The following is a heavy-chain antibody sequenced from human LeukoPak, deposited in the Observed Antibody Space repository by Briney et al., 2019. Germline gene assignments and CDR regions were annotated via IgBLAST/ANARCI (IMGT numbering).Heavy chain of an antibody. CDR1: GYTFTMYY. CDR3: ARERTPSGSFDWFDP. D-gene: IGHD3-10*01. V-gene: IGHV1-46*01. J-gene: IGHJ5*02. CDR2: INPSDGAT. Sequence: ASVKVSCKASGYTFTMYYIHWVRQAPGQGLEWMGMINPSDGATTYAQRFQGRVTMTRDMSTSTVYMELSSLRSEDTAVYYCARERTPSGSFDWFDPWGQGTLVTVSS.